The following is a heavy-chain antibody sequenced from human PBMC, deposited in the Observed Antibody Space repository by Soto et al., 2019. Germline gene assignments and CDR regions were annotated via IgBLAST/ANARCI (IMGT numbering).Heavy chain of an antibody. Sequence: GGSLRLSCAASGFTFSSYAMSWVRQAPGKGLEWVSAISGSGGSTYYADSVKGRFTISRDNSKNTLYLQMNSLRAEDTAVYYCAKDLPYGDYGDNDAFDIWGQGTMVTVSS. CDR3: AKDLPYGDYGDNDAFDI. CDR1: GFTFSSYA. V-gene: IGHV3-23*01. CDR2: ISGSGGST. D-gene: IGHD4-17*01. J-gene: IGHJ3*02.